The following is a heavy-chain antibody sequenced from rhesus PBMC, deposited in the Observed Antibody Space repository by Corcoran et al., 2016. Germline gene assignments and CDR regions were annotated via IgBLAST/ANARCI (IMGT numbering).Heavy chain of an antibody. CDR3: ARVVVLTVPTEYFEF. CDR1: GFSLTTSGMG. Sequence: QVTLKESGPALVKPTQTLTLTCTFSGFSLTTSGMGVGWIRQPPGKALEWLALIYWDDDKRYSTSLKSRLTISKDTSKNQGVLTMTNMDPVDTATYYCARVVVLTVPTEYFEFWGQGALVTVSS. D-gene: IGHD2-15*01. CDR2: IYWDDDK. J-gene: IGHJ1*01. V-gene: IGHV2-174*01.